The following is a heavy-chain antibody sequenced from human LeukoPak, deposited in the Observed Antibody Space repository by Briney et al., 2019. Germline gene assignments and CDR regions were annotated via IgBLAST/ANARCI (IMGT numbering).Heavy chain of an antibody. J-gene: IGHJ4*02. D-gene: IGHD3-10*01. Sequence: KAGGYLRLSCAASGLTFSNAWMSWVRQAPGKGLEWVGRIRSKADGGTPDYAAPVKGRIIMSRDDSKSTLYQQMNNLRVEDTAVYYCTTAGSGSWVDYWGQGTLVTVSS. CDR3: TTAGSGSWVDY. CDR1: GLTFSNAW. V-gene: IGHV3-15*01. CDR2: IRSKADGGTP.